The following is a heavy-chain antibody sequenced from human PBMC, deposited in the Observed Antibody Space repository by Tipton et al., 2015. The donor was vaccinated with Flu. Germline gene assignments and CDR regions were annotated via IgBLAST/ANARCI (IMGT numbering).Heavy chain of an antibody. CDR3: ARGIATTP. Sequence: LRLSCTVSGGSISSSSYYWGWIRQPPGKGLEWIGSIYYSGSTYYNPSLKSRVTISVDTSKNQFSLKLSSVTAADTAVYYCARGIATTPWGQGTLVTVSS. CDR2: IYYSGST. V-gene: IGHV4-39*01. CDR1: GGSISSSSYY. J-gene: IGHJ5*02. D-gene: IGHD6-13*01.